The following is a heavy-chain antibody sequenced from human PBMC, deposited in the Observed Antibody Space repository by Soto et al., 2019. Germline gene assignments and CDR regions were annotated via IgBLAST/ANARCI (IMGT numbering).Heavy chain of an antibody. CDR3: ARGRPARLRYFDWLPSNWFDP. CDR1: GGSFSGYD. CDR2: INHSGST. V-gene: IGHV4-34*01. D-gene: IGHD3-9*01. J-gene: IGHJ5*02. Sequence: SETLSLNCSVYGGSFSGYDWSCIRQPPGKGLEWIGEINHSGSTNYNPSLKSRVTISVDTSKNQFSLKLSSVTAADTAVYYCARGRPARLRYFDWLPSNWFDPWGQGTLVTVPS.